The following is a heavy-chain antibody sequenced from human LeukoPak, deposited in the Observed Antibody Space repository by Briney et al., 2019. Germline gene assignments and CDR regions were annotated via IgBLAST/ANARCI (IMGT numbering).Heavy chain of an antibody. J-gene: IGHJ4*02. CDR2: IYYSGST. D-gene: IGHD5-18*01. CDR3: ARASDGAYTAMADFDY. V-gene: IGHV4-39*07. CDR1: GGSISSSSYY. Sequence: SETLSLTCTVSGGSISSSSYYWGWIRQPPGKGLEWIGSIYYSGSTYYNPSLKSRVTTSVDTSKNQFSLKLSSVTAADTAVYYCARASDGAYTAMADFDYWGQGTLVTVSS.